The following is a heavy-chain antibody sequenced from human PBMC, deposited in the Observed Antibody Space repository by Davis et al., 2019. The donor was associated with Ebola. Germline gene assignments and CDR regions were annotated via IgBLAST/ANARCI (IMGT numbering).Heavy chain of an antibody. D-gene: IGHD5-24*01. V-gene: IGHV3-48*02. CDR1: GFTFSSYS. CDR2: ISSSSSTI. CDR3: AIEMATTFDY. J-gene: IGHJ4*02. Sequence: GESLKISCAASGFTFSSYSMNWVRQAPGKGLEWVSYISSSSSTIYYADSVKGRFTISRDNAKSSLYLQMNSLRDEDTAVYYCAIEMATTFDYWGQGTLVTVSS.